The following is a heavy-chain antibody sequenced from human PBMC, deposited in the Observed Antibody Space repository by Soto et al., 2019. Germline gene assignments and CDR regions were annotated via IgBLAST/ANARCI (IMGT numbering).Heavy chain of an antibody. CDR2: VSYTGDT. Sequence: SETLSLTCTVSGDSVSSERYFWTWIRQPPGKGLEWIAYVSYTGDTNYNPSLKSRVTISVDTSRNQFSLKLSSVTATDTAVYYCARVQMATLYFDYWGQGTLVTVPS. V-gene: IGHV4-61*01. CDR3: ARVQMATLYFDY. J-gene: IGHJ4*02. CDR1: GDSVSSERYF. D-gene: IGHD5-12*01.